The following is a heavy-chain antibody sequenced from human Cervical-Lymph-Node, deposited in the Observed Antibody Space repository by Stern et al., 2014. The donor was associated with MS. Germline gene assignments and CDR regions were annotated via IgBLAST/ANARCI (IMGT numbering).Heavy chain of an antibody. Sequence: VQLVQSGPGLVKPSETLSLTCTVSGGSISSSNYYWGWIRQPPGKGLEWIGSLYYRGSTYYNPSLKSRVTMSVDTSHNQFSLNLSSVTAADTAVYFCARHISVAGLYYFDYWGQGTLVTVSS. CDR3: ARHISVAGLYYFDY. V-gene: IGHV4-39*01. J-gene: IGHJ4*02. D-gene: IGHD6-19*01. CDR1: GGSISSSNYY. CDR2: LYYRGST.